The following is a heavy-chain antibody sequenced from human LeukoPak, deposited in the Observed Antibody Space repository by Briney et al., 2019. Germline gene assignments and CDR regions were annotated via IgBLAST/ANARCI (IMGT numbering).Heavy chain of an antibody. J-gene: IGHJ4*02. CDR3: ARVSGSSTQGFDY. CDR2: IYYSGST. D-gene: IGHD1-26*01. CDR1: GGSISSSSYY. Sequence: KTSETLSLTCTISGGSISSSSYYWGWIRQPPGKGLEWIGSIYYSGSTYYNPSLKSRVTISVDTSKNQFSLKLSSVTAADTAVYYCARVSGSSTQGFDYWGQGTLVTVSS. V-gene: IGHV4-39*07.